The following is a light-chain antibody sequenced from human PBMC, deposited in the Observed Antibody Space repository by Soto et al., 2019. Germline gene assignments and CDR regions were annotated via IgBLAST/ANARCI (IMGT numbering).Light chain of an antibody. CDR3: QAYDNSLGGSVL. J-gene: IGLJ3*02. Sequence: QSVLTQPPSVSGAPGQTVTISCSGSSSNIGAGYDVHWYQQLPGKVPKLVIYDTFNRPSGVPYRFSGSKSGTSASLAITGLQAEDEADYYCQAYDNSLGGSVLFGGGTKLTVL. CDR2: DTF. V-gene: IGLV1-40*01. CDR1: SSNIGAGYD.